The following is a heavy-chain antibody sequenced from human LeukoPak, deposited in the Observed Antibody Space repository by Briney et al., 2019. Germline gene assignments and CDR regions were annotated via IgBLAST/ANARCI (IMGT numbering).Heavy chain of an antibody. J-gene: IGHJ6*02. CDR3: ARGDQLYYYGMDV. CDR2: IYPSDSDT. CDR1: GYSFTSYW. Sequence: GESLKISCKGSGYSFTSYWIGWVRQMPGKGLEWMGIIYPSDSDTRYSPSFQGQVTISADKSISTAYLQWSSLKASDTAMYYCARGDQLYYYGMDVWGQGTTVTVSS. D-gene: IGHD2-2*01. V-gene: IGHV5-51*01.